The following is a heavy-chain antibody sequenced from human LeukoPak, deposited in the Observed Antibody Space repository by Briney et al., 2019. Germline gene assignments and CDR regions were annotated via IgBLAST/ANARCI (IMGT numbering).Heavy chain of an antibody. CDR1: GGTFSSYA. CDR2: IDPDSGGT. V-gene: IGHV1-2*02. Sequence: ASVKVSCKASGGTFSSYAISWVRQAPGQGLEWMGWIDPDSGGTNYAQKFQGRVTMTRDTSISTAYMEVGRLRSDDTAVYYCARPPGRDGYNRYDYWGQGTLVTVSS. J-gene: IGHJ4*02. CDR3: ARPPGRDGYNRYDY. D-gene: IGHD5-24*01.